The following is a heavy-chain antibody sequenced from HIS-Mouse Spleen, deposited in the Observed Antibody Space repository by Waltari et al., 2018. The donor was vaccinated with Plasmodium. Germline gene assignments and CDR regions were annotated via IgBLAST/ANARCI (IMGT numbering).Heavy chain of an antibody. CDR2: ISYDGSNK. V-gene: IGHV3-30*18. J-gene: IGHJ1*01. Sequence: QVQLVESGGGVVQPGRSLRLSCAASGFTFSSSGMHWVRQAPGKGLEWVAVISYDGSNKYYADSVKGRFTISRDNSKNTLYLQMNSLRAEDTAVYYCAKDHPGGQYSSGWYLLQHWGQGTLVTVSS. CDR3: AKDHPGGQYSSGWYLLQH. CDR1: GFTFSSSG. D-gene: IGHD6-19*01.